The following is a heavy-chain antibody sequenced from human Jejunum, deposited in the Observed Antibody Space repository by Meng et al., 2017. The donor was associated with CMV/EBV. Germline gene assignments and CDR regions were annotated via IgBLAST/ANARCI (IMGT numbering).Heavy chain of an antibody. J-gene: IGHJ6*02. Sequence: SISIGYYWGWIRQPPGKGLEWIGDIYYSGSTKYNPSLKSRVTISVDTSKSQFSLKVTSLTAADTAIYYCARTPHPIVGAAYGIDVWGQGTTVTVSS. CDR1: SISIGYY. V-gene: IGHV4-38-2*01. CDR2: IYYSGST. CDR3: ARTPHPIVGAAYGIDV. D-gene: IGHD1-26*01.